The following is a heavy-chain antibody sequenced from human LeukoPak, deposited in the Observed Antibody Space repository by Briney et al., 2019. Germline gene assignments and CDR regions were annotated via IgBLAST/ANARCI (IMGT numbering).Heavy chain of an antibody. CDR2: IYSGGST. Sequence: PGGSLRFSCAASGFTVSSNYLSWVRQAPGKGLEWVSVIYSGGSTYYADSVKGRFTISRDNSKNTLYLQMNSLRAEDTAVYYCARAVPAAIYFDYWGQGTLVTVSS. V-gene: IGHV3-53*01. D-gene: IGHD2-2*01. CDR1: GFTVSSNY. CDR3: ARAVPAAIYFDY. J-gene: IGHJ4*02.